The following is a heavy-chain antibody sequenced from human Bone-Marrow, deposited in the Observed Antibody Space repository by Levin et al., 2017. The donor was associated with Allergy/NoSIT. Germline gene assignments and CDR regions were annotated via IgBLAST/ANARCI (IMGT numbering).Heavy chain of an antibody. J-gene: IGHJ5*02. V-gene: IGHV4-59*01. CDR2: IYYRGST. Sequence: SETLSLSCTVSGGSIGSYYWSWIRQPPGKGLEWIGYIYYRGSTNYNPSLKSRVTLSVDTSNNQFSLKLSSVTAADTAIYYCARVSPLYGSGDPFRWFDPWGQGTLVTVSS. CDR1: GGSIGSYY. CDR3: ARVSPLYGSGDPFRWFDP. D-gene: IGHD3-10*01.